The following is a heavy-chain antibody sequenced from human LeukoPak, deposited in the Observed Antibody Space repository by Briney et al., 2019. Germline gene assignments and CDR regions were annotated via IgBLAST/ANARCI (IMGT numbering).Heavy chain of an antibody. J-gene: IGHJ4*02. CDR3: ARVGSAAATADY. D-gene: IGHD6-25*01. CDR1: GYTFTSYY. Sequence: ASVKVSCRASGYTFTSYYMHWMRQAPGQGPEWMGIINPRGGSTDYAQKFQGRVTMTSDTSTSTVYMELNSLIYEDTAVYFCARVGSAAATADYWGQGTLVTVSS. V-gene: IGHV1-46*01. CDR2: INPRGGST.